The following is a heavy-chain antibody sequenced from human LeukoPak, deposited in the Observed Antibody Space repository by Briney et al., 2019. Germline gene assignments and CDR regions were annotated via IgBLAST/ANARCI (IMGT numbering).Heavy chain of an antibody. CDR1: GFTFSSYA. D-gene: IGHD3-10*01. J-gene: IGHJ6*02. V-gene: IGHV3-23*01. Sequence: GGSLRLSCAASGFTFSSYAMNWVRQAPGKGLEWVSGISGNGDTTYYADSVKGRFTISRENSKNTLYLQMNSLRAEDTAVYYCAKRSRRLTIVRGVPREDVWGQGTTVTVSS. CDR3: AKRSRRLTIVRGVPREDV. CDR2: ISGNGDTT.